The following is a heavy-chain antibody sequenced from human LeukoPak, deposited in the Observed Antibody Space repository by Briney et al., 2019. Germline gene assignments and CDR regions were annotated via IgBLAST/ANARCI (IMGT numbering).Heavy chain of an antibody. CDR2: IYYSGST. CDR1: GGSISSSSYS. J-gene: IGHJ4*02. CDR3: ARRFEQYLFDY. V-gene: IGHV4-39*01. D-gene: IGHD2-2*01. Sequence: SETLSLTCTVSGGSISSSSYSWGWLRQPPGQGLEWIGSIYYSGSTYYNPSLKSRVTISVDTSKNQFSLKLSSVTAADTAVYYCARRFEQYLFDYWGQGTLVTVSS.